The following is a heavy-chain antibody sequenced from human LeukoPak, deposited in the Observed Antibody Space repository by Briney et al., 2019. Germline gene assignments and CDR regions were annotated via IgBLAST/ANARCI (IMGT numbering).Heavy chain of an antibody. CDR1: GGSFSSYY. CDR2: IYNSGTT. Sequence: PSETLSLTCTVSGGSFSSYYWTWIRQPAGKGLEWIGRIYNSGTTNYSPSLESRVTMSLDTSKNRFSLSLSSVTAADTAVYYCARDRLGAKGNWRIDVWGRGTLVTVSS. D-gene: IGHD1-20*01. CDR3: ARDRLGAKGNWRIDV. V-gene: IGHV4-4*07. J-gene: IGHJ2*01.